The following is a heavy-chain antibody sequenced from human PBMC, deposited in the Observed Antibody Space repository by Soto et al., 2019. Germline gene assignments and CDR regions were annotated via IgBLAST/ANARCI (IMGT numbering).Heavy chain of an antibody. V-gene: IGHV4-38-2*01. Sequence: PSETLSLTCAVSGYSISSGYYWGWIRQPPGKGLEWIGSIYHSGSTYYNPSLTGRVTMSXXXXXXRXSXKXXXLTAXDTAVYYCARGPPWSRAEYFQHWGQGSLVTVSS. CDR2: IYHSGST. CDR3: ARGPPWSRAEYFQH. CDR1: GYSISSGYY. J-gene: IGHJ1*01. D-gene: IGHD1-1*01.